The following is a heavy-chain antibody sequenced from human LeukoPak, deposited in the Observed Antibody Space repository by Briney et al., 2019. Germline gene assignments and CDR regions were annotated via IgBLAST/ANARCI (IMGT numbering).Heavy chain of an antibody. D-gene: IGHD4-17*01. J-gene: IGHJ5*02. Sequence: SVKVSCKASGFTFTSSAVHWVRQARGQRLEWIGWIVVGSGNTNYAQKFQERVTITRDMSTRTAYMELSSLRSEDTAVYYCAAKSYGDSTHNWFDPWGQGTLVTVSS. V-gene: IGHV1-58*01. CDR2: IVVGSGNT. CDR3: AAKSYGDSTHNWFDP. CDR1: GFTFTSSA.